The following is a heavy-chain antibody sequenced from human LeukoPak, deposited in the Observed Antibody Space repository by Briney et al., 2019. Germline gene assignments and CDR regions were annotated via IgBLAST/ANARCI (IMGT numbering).Heavy chain of an antibody. CDR1: GFPYSSYW. CDR2: IKGDGSYT. CDR3: ASQGDYAYGDYN. Sequence: PGGSLRLSCAASGFPYSSYWMHWLRQAPGKGLVWVARIKGDGSYTFYADSVKGRFTISRDNAKNTLYLQMHSLRAEDTAVYYCASQGDYAYGDYNWGQGTLVTVSS. V-gene: IGHV3-74*01. D-gene: IGHD4-17*01. J-gene: IGHJ4*02.